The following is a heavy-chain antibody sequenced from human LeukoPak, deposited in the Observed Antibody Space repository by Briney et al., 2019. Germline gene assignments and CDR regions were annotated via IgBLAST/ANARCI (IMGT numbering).Heavy chain of an antibody. J-gene: IGHJ6*02. CDR2: ISWNSGSI. V-gene: IGHV3-9*01. Sequence: GGSLRLSCAASGFTFDDYAMHWVRQAPGKGLEWVSGISWNSGSIGYADSVKGRFTISRDNAKNSLYLQMNSLRAEDTALYYCAKGSGRYDFWSGYFNYYGMDVWGQGTTVTVSS. CDR3: AKGSGRYDFWSGYFNYYGMDV. D-gene: IGHD3-3*01. CDR1: GFTFDDYA.